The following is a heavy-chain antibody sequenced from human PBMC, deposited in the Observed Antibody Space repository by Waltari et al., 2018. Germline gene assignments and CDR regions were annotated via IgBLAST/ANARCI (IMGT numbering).Heavy chain of an antibody. J-gene: IGHJ6*03. V-gene: IGHV4-34*01. CDR1: GGSFSGYY. CDR3: ARVLTPYYYYMDV. CDR2: INHSGST. Sequence: QVQLQQWGAGLLKPSETLSLTCAVYGGSFSGYYWSWIRQPPGKGLEWIGEINHSGSTTYNPALKGRVTISVDTSKNQFSLKLSSVTAADTAVYYCARVLTPYYYYMDVWGKGTTVTVSS. D-gene: IGHD7-27*01.